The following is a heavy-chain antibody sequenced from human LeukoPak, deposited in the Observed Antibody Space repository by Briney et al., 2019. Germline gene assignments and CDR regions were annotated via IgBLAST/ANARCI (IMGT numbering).Heavy chain of an antibody. Sequence: GASVKVSCKASGYTFTSYDINWVRQATGQGLEWMGWMNPNSGNTGYAQKFQGRVTMTRNTSISTAYMELSSLRSDDTAVYYCARGTYGGLPTSYYYYYMDVWGKGTTVTISS. CDR3: ARGTYGGLPTSYYYYYMDV. J-gene: IGHJ6*03. V-gene: IGHV1-8*01. CDR1: GYTFTSYD. D-gene: IGHD4-23*01. CDR2: MNPNSGNT.